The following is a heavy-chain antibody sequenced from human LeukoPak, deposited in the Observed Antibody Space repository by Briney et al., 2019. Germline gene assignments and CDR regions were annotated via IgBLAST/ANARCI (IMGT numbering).Heavy chain of an antibody. CDR2: IYSGGNT. V-gene: IGHV3-53*01. CDR3: ARRAGDYSHPYDY. J-gene: IGHJ4*02. Sequence: PGGSLRLSCAASGLTVSSNCMSWVRQAPGKWLEWVSFIYSGGNTYYADSVKGRFTISRDNSKNTLHLQMNSLRAEDTAVYYCARRAGDYSHPYDYWGQGTLVTVSS. D-gene: IGHD3-22*01. CDR1: GLTVSSNC.